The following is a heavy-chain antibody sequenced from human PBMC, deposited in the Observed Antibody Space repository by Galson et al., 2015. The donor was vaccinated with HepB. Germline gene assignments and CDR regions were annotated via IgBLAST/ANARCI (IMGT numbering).Heavy chain of an antibody. V-gene: IGHV3-30*04. D-gene: IGHD1-1*01. J-gene: IGHJ6*02. CDR2: ISYDGSNK. CDR3: ARDRAGVQLERRLPGGDV. Sequence: SLRLSCAASGFTFSSYAMHWVRQAPGKGLEWVAVISYDGSNKYYADSVKGRFTISRDNSKNTLYLQMNSLRAEDTAVYYCARDRAGVQLERRLPGGDVWGQGTTVTVSS. CDR1: GFTFSSYA.